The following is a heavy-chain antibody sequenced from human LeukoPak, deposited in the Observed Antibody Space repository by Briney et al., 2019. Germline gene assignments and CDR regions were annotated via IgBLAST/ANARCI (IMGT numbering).Heavy chain of an antibody. CDR3: AREYSSSWYVWGYFDY. V-gene: IGHV3-30*02. J-gene: IGHJ4*02. CDR2: IRYDGSNK. D-gene: IGHD6-13*01. Sequence: PGGSLRLSCAASGFTFSSYGMHWVRQAPGKGLEWVAFIRYDGSNKYYADSVKGRFTISRDNSKNTLYLQMNSLRAEDTAVYYCAREYSSSWYVWGYFDYWGQGTLVTVSS. CDR1: GFTFSSYG.